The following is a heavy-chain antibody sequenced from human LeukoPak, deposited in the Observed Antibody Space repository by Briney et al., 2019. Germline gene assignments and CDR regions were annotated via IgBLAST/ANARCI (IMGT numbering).Heavy chain of an antibody. V-gene: IGHV4-34*01. J-gene: IGHJ5*02. CDR2: INYSGMT. CDR3: AIRLATSRLATATTWFDP. CDR1: GESFDGFY. D-gene: IGHD2-2*01. Sequence: SETLSLTCAVYGESFDGFYWNWIRQPPGKGLEWIGEINYSGMTNYNPALMTRVVISADSSKRQFSLDLTSVTAADTAVYYCAIRLATSRLATATTWFDPWGQGTLVSVSS.